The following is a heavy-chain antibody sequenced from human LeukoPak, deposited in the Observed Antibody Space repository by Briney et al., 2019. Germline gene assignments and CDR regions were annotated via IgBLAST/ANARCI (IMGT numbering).Heavy chain of an antibody. V-gene: IGHV3-23*01. CDR3: AKAYSSSWHYFDY. Sequence: GGSLRLSCAASGFTFSSYAMSWVRQAPGKGLEWVSAISGSGDRTYYADSVKGRFTISRDKSKNTLYLQMDSLRAEDTAVYYCAKAYSSSWHYFDYWGRGTLVTVSS. D-gene: IGHD6-13*01. CDR2: ISGSGDRT. CDR1: GFTFSSYA. J-gene: IGHJ4*02.